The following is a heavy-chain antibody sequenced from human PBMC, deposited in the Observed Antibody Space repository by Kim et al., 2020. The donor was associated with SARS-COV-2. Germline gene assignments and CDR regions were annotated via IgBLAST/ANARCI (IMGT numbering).Heavy chain of an antibody. CDR3: ARDRDTYYYDSSGYND. V-gene: IGHV3-48*02. Sequence: DSVKGRLTISRDNAKNTLYLQMNSLRDEDTAVYYCARDRDTYYYDSSGYNDWGQGTLVTVSS. D-gene: IGHD3-22*01. J-gene: IGHJ4*02.